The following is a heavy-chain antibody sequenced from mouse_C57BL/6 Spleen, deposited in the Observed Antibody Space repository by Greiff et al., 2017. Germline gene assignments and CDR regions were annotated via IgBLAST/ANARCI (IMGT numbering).Heavy chain of an antibody. CDR3: ARRSYSNYFDY. Sequence: VQLQESGAELVRPGTSVKVSCKASGYAFTNYLIEWVKQRPGQGLEWIGVINPGSGGTNYNEKFKGKATLTADKSSSTAYMQLSSLTSEDSAVYFCARRSYSNYFDYWGQGTTLTVSS. D-gene: IGHD2-5*01. V-gene: IGHV1-54*01. CDR2: INPGSGGT. CDR1: GYAFTNYL. J-gene: IGHJ2*01.